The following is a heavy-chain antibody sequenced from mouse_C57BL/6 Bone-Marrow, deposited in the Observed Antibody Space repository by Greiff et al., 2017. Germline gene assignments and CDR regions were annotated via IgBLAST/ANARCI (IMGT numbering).Heavy chain of an antibody. J-gene: IGHJ2*01. CDR1: GYTFTSYW. CDR2: IQPNSGST. CDR3: APIYYYGSSYEGY. D-gene: IGHD1-1*01. V-gene: IGHV1-64*01. Sequence: QVQLQQPGAELVKPGASVKLSCKASGYTFTSYWMHWVKQRPGQGLEWIGMIQPNSGSTNYNEKFKSKATLTVDKSSSTAYMQLSSLTSEDSAVYYCAPIYYYGSSYEGYWGQGTTLTVSS.